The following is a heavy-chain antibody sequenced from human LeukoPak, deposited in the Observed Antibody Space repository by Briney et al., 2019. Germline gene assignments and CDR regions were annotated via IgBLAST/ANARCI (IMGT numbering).Heavy chain of an antibody. V-gene: IGHV4-34*01. D-gene: IGHD3-16*02. Sequence: PSETLSLTCAVYGGPFSGYYWSWIRQPPGKGLEWIGEINHSGSTNYNLSLKSRVTISVDTSKNQFSLKLSSVTAADTAVYYCARGRDYVWGSYRSHVPFDYWGQGTLVTVSS. CDR3: ARGRDYVWGSYRSHVPFDY. J-gene: IGHJ4*02. CDR2: INHSGST. CDR1: GGPFSGYY.